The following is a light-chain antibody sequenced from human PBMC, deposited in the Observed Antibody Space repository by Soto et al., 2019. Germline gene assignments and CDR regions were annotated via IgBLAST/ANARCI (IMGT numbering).Light chain of an antibody. CDR2: LGS. J-gene: IGKJ1*01. V-gene: IGKV2-28*01. CDR3: MQALQTRT. CDR1: QSLLHSNGYNY. Sequence: DIVMTQSPLSLPVTPGEPASISCRSSQSLLHSNGYNYLDWYLQKPGQSPQLLIYLGSNRASGVPDRFSGSGSGTDFTLKISRVEAEDVGVYYGMQALQTRTFGQGTKVDIK.